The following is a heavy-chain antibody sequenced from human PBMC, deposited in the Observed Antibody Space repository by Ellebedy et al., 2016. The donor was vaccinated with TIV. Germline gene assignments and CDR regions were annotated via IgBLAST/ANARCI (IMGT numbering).Heavy chain of an antibody. J-gene: IGHJ4*02. Sequence: SETLSLXCVVYGGSFSGYYWSWIRQPPGKGLEWIGEINHSGSTNYNPSLKSRVTISVDTSKNQFSLKLSSVTAADTAVYYCVGSGSSVDYWGQGTLVTVSS. CDR2: INHSGST. CDR3: VGSGSSVDY. V-gene: IGHV4-34*01. D-gene: IGHD3-10*01. CDR1: GGSFSGYY.